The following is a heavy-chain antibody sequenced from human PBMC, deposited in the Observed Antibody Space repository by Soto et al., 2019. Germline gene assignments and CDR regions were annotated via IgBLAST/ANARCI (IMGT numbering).Heavy chain of an antibody. J-gene: IGHJ6*02. CDR3: ARDIAVAGTHYYYGMDV. D-gene: IGHD6-19*01. CDR2: ISAYNGNT. V-gene: IGHV1-18*01. Sequence: GASVKVSCKASGYTFTSYGMRWVRQAPGQGLEWMGWISAYNGNTNYAQKLQGRVTMTTDTSTSTAYMELRSLRSDDTAVYYCARDIAVAGTHYYYGMDVWGQGTTVTVSS. CDR1: GYTFTSYG.